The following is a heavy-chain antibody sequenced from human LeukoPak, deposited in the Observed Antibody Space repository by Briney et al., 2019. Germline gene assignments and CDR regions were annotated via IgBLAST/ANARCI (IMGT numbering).Heavy chain of an antibody. D-gene: IGHD2-15*01. J-gene: IGHJ4*02. CDR3: AKVLGGLWPGIDY. CDR2: INSDGSST. Sequence: GSLRLSCTASGFTFSTHSMHWARQPPGKGPVWVSRINSDGSSTRYADSVTGRFTISRDNAKNTVYLQMNSLRAEDTAVYYCAKVLGGLWPGIDYWGQGTVVTVSS. V-gene: IGHV3-74*01. CDR1: GFTFSTHS.